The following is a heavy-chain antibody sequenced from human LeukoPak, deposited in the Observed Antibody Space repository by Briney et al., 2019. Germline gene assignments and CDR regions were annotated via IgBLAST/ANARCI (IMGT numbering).Heavy chain of an antibody. CDR2: ISAYNGNT. J-gene: IGHJ5*02. CDR3: ARDGGYCSGGSCYPINWFDP. D-gene: IGHD2-15*01. Sequence: GASVKVSCTASGYTFTSYGISWVRQAPGQGLEWMGWISAYNGNTNYAQKLQGRVTMTTDTSTSTAYVELRSLRSDDTAVYYCARDGGYCSGGSCYPINWFDPWGQGTLVTVSS. CDR1: GYTFTSYG. V-gene: IGHV1-18*01.